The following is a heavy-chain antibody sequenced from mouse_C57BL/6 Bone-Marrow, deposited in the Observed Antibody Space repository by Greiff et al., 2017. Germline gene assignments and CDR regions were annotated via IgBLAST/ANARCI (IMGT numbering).Heavy chain of an antibody. J-gene: IGHJ2*01. CDR3: ASFIYYGYYFDY. V-gene: IGHV1-82*01. Sequence: QVQLQQSGPELVKPGASVKISCKASGYAFSSSWMNWVKQRPGKGLEWIGRIYPGDGDTNYNGKFKGKATLTADKSSSTAYMQLSSLTSEDSAVYFFASFIYYGYYFDYGGKGTTLTVSA. CDR1: GYAFSSSW. D-gene: IGHD2-2*01. CDR2: IYPGDGDT.